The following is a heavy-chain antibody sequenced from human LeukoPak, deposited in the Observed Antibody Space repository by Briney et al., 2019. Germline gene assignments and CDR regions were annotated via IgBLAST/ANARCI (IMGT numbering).Heavy chain of an antibody. Sequence: PSETLSLTCTVSGYSISSGYYWGWIRQPPGKGLEWIGEINHSGSTNYNPSLKSRVTISVDTSKNQFSLKLSSVTAADTAVYYCARGEAMVTTFDYWGQGTLVTVSS. CDR1: GYSISSGYY. CDR2: INHSGST. CDR3: ARGEAMVTTFDY. J-gene: IGHJ4*02. D-gene: IGHD5-18*01. V-gene: IGHV4-38-2*02.